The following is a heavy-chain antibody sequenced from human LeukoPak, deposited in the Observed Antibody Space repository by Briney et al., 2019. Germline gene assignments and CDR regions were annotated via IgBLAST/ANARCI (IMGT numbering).Heavy chain of an antibody. CDR3: AKAKPQYYDFWSGSHFDY. CDR2: ISGSGGST. D-gene: IGHD3-3*01. Sequence: GGSLRLSCAASGFTFSSYAMSWVRQAPGKGLEWVSAISGSGGSTYYADSVKGRFTISRDNSKNTLYLQMNSLRAEDTAVYYCAKAKPQYYDFWSGSHFDYWGQGTLVTVSS. CDR1: GFTFSSYA. V-gene: IGHV3-23*01. J-gene: IGHJ4*02.